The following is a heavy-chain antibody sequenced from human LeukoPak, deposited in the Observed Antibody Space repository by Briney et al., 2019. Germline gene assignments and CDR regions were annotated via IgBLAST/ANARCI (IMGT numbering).Heavy chain of an antibody. CDR1: GFTFSSYS. Sequence: GGSLRLSCAASGFTFSSYSMNWVRQAPGKGLEWVSSISSSSSYIYYADSVKGRFTISRDNAKNSLYLQMNSLRAEDTAVYYCARRGGSGTAANWFDPWGQGTLVTVSS. CDR2: ISSSSSYI. D-gene: IGHD3-10*01. CDR3: ARRGGSGTAANWFDP. J-gene: IGHJ5*02. V-gene: IGHV3-21*01.